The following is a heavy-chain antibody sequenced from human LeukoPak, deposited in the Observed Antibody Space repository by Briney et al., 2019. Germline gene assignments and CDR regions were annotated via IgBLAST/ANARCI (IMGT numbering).Heavy chain of an antibody. Sequence: ASVKVSCKASGFTFTDYAVHWVRQAPGQRLEWMGWINAGNGNTKYSQKFQGRVTITRNTSASTAYMELSSLRSEDTAVYYCALWFGDLRGYYYYYGMDVWGQGTTVTVSS. D-gene: IGHD3-10*01. CDR2: INAGNGNT. J-gene: IGHJ6*02. CDR3: ALWFGDLRGYYYYYGMDV. CDR1: GFTFTDYA. V-gene: IGHV1-3*01.